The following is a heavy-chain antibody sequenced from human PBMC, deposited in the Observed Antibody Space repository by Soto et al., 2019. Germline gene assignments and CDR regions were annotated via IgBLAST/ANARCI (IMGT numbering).Heavy chain of an antibody. V-gene: IGHV1-2*04. CDR2: INPNSGGT. Sequence: ASVKVSCKTSGYTFTGDYMHWVRPAPGQGLGWMGWINPNSGGTNYAQKFQGWVTMTRDTSISTAYMELSGLRSDDTAVYYCDRGKKICPGYDFLGGYTCDFDSWGQGTLISVSS. D-gene: IGHD3-3*01. CDR1: GYTFTGDY. J-gene: IGHJ4*02. CDR3: DRGKKICPGYDFLGGYTCDFDS.